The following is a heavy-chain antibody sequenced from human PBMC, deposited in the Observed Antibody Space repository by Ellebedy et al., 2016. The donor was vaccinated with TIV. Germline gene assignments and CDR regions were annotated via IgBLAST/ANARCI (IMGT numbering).Heavy chain of an antibody. D-gene: IGHD5-24*01. CDR3: VKGDRYYYYYYGMDV. CDR2: IGSTSGTT. J-gene: IGHJ6*02. V-gene: IGHV3-64D*06. CDR1: GITFTSYS. Sequence: GESLKISXAASGITFTSYSMTWLRQAPGKGLDWISYIGSTSGTTYYADSVKGRFTISRDNSKNTLYLQMSSLRAEDTAVFYCVKGDRYYYYYYGMDVWGQGTTVTVSS.